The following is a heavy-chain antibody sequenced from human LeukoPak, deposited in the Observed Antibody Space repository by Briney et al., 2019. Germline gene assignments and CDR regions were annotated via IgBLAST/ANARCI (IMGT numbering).Heavy chain of an antibody. V-gene: IGHV1-2*02. J-gene: IGHJ3*02. CDR3: ARPSGHTYCGGDCYPNDAFDI. D-gene: IGHD2-21*02. Sequence: ASVKVSCKASGGTFSSYAISWVRQAPGQGLEWMGWINPNSGGTNYAQKFQGRVTMTRDTSISTAYMELSRLRSDDTAVYYCARPSGHTYCGGDCYPNDAFDIWGQGTMVTVSS. CDR1: GGTFSSYA. CDR2: INPNSGGT.